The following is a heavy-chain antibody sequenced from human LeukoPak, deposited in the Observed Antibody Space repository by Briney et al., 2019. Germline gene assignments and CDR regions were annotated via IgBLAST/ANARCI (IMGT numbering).Heavy chain of an antibody. Sequence: GGSLRLSCAASGFTFSSYWMSWVRQAPGKGLEWVANIKQDGSEKYYVDSVKGRFTISRDNAKNSLYLQMNSLRAEDTAVYYCARAGGYSYGRRGVDYWGQGTLVTVSS. CDR2: IKQDGSEK. V-gene: IGHV3-7*01. CDR1: GFTFSSYW. J-gene: IGHJ4*02. D-gene: IGHD5-18*01. CDR3: ARAGGYSYGRRGVDY.